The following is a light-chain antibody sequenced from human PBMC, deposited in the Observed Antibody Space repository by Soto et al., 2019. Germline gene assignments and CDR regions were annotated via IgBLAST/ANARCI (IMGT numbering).Light chain of an antibody. Sequence: IVMTHSPATLSVSPGERATLSWRAIHRVTRNLALYQHSPGQSPRPLIYGASTSDTGIPARLRGSGSGTEFTLTINSLSSEYFAVYYCQQYNNWPMWTFGPGTKVDIK. CDR1: HRVTRN. J-gene: IGKJ1*01. CDR3: QQYNNWPMWT. CDR2: GAS. V-gene: IGKV3-15*01.